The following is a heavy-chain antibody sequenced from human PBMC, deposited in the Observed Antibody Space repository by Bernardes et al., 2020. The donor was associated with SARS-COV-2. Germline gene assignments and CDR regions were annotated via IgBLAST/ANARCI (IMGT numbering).Heavy chain of an antibody. D-gene: IGHD6-13*01. CDR3: ARDSPPLIAAAGA. CDR1: GFTVSSNY. CDR2: IYSGGST. Sequence: GSLRLSCAASGFTVSSNYMSWVRQAPGKGLEWVSVIYSGGSTYYADSVKGRFTISRDNSKNTLYLQMNSLRAEDTAVYYCARDSPPLIAAAGAWGQGTLVTVSS. V-gene: IGHV3-53*01. J-gene: IGHJ5*02.